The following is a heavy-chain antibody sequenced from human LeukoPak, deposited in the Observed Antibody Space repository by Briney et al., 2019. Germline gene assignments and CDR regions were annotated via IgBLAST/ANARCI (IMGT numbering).Heavy chain of an antibody. CDR1: GFTFSSYE. J-gene: IGHJ6*02. D-gene: IGHD3-22*01. Sequence: GGSLRLSCAASGFTFSSYEVNWVRQAPGKGLEWVSYISSSGSTIYYADSVKGRFTISRDNAKNSLYLQMNSLRAEDTAVYYCAREGSYYDSSDLLPYYGMDVWGPGTTVTVSS. V-gene: IGHV3-48*03. CDR3: AREGSYYDSSDLLPYYGMDV. CDR2: ISSSGSTI.